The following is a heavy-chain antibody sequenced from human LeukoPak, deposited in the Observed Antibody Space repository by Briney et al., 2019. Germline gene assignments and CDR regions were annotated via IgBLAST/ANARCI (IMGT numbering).Heavy chain of an antibody. CDR2: INWNVGST. Sequence: PGGSLRLSCAASGFTFDDYGMSWVRQAPGQGLEWVSGINWNVGSTGYADSVTGRFTISRDNGKNSLYLQMNSLRAEDTALYHCARHPTGIAAAGPFDYWGQGTRVTVSS. CDR1: GFTFDDYG. V-gene: IGHV3-20*01. D-gene: IGHD6-13*01. J-gene: IGHJ4*02. CDR3: ARHPTGIAAAGPFDY.